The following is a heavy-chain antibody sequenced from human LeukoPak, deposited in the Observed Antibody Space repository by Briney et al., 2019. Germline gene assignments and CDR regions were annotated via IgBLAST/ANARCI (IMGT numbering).Heavy chain of an antibody. CDR2: IIPIFGTA. D-gene: IGHD6-13*01. Sequence: SVKVSCKASGGTFSSYAISWVRQAPRQGLEWMGGIIPIFGTANYAQKFQGRVTITTDESTSTAYMELSSLRSDDTAVYYCARGEYSSSWDHYYFDYWGQGTLVTVSS. CDR3: ARGEYSSSWDHYYFDY. J-gene: IGHJ4*02. V-gene: IGHV1-69*05. CDR1: GGTFSSYA.